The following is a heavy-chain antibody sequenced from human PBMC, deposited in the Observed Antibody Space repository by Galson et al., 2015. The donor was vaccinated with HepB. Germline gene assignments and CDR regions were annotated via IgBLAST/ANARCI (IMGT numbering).Heavy chain of an antibody. J-gene: IGHJ2*01. D-gene: IGHD4-17*01. V-gene: IGHV1-18*01. CDR2: ISAYNGNT. Sequence: SVKVSCKASGYTFTSYAMHWVRQAPGQRLEWMGWISAYNGNTNYAQKLQGRVTMTTDTSTSTAYMELRSLRSDDTAVYYCARDSTDDYGDGGAGYFDLWGRGTLVTVSS. CDR3: ARDSTDDYGDGGAGYFDL. CDR1: GYTFTSYA.